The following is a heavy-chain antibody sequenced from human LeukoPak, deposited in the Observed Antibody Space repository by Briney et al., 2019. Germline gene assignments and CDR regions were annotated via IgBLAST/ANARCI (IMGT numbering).Heavy chain of an antibody. CDR3: TRVAYCTNGVCYRYFDY. CDR2: INPNSGGT. CDR1: GYTFTGSF. Sequence: ASVKVSCKASGYTFTGSFMHWVRQAPGQGLEWMGWINPNSGGTNYVQKFQGRVTMTRDTSVSTAYMELSSLTSDDTAVYYCTRVAYCTNGVCYRYFDYWGQGTLVTVSS. D-gene: IGHD2-8*01. V-gene: IGHV1-2*02. J-gene: IGHJ4*02.